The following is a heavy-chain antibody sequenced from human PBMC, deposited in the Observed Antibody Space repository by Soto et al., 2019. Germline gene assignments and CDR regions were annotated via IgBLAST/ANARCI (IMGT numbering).Heavy chain of an antibody. CDR3: ARVSGGPYSSSSTY. V-gene: IGHV1-18*04. J-gene: IGHJ4*02. CDR1: GYTFTSYG. D-gene: IGHD6-6*01. CDR2: ISAYNGNT. Sequence: ASVKVSCEASGYTFTSYGISWVRQAPGQGLEWMGWISAYNGNTNYAQKLQGRVTMTTDTSTSTAYMELRSLRSDDTAVYYCARVSGGPYSSSSTYWGQGTLVTVSS.